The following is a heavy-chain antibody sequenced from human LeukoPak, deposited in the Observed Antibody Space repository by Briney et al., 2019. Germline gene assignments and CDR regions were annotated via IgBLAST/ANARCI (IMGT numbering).Heavy chain of an antibody. J-gene: IGHJ4*02. CDR3: AITQGVVPAAIPYSFDY. V-gene: IGHV1-69*05. D-gene: IGHD2-2*02. CDR1: GGTFSSYA. Sequence: GASVKVSCKASGGTFSSYAISWVRQAPGQGLEWMGGIIPIFGTANYAQKFQGRVTITTDESTSTAYMELSSLRSEDTAVYYCAITQGVVPAAIPYSFDYRGQGTLVTVSS. CDR2: IIPIFGTA.